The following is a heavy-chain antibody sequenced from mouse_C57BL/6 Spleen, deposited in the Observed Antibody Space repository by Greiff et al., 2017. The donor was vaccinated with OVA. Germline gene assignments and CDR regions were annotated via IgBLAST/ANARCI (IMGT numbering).Heavy chain of an antibody. Sequence: VQLQQPGAELVMPGASVKLSCKASGYTFTSYWMHWVKQRPGQGLEWIGEVDPSDSYTNYNQKFKGKSTLTVDKSSSTAYMQRSSLTSEDSAVYYCARGGGEGDAMDYWGQGTSVTVSS. CDR1: GYTFTSYW. J-gene: IGHJ4*01. V-gene: IGHV1-69*01. CDR3: ARGGGEGDAMDY. CDR2: VDPSDSYT.